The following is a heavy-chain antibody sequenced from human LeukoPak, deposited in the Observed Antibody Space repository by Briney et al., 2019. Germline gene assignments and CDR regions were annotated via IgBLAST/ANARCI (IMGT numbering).Heavy chain of an antibody. CDR1: GGSISSYY. Sequence: PSETLSLTCTVSGGSISSYYWSWIRQPPGKGLEWIGYIYYSGSTNYNPSLKSRVTISVDTSKNQFSLKLSSVTAADTAVYYCASYSSGLTGSYFDYWGRGTLVTVSS. CDR2: IYYSGST. V-gene: IGHV4-59*08. CDR3: ASYSSGLTGSYFDY. J-gene: IGHJ4*02. D-gene: IGHD6-19*01.